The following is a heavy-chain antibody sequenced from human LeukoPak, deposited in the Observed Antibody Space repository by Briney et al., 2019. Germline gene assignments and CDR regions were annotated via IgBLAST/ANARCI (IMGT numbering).Heavy chain of an antibody. D-gene: IGHD2-21*01. CDR3: AKDEHLAFDY. Sequence: PGGSLRLSCAASGFTFSSYGMHWVRQAPGKGLEWVAVISYDGSNKYYADSVKGRFTISRDNSKNTLYLQMNSLRAEDTAVYYCAKDEHLAFDYWGQGTLVTVSS. CDR2: ISYDGSNK. CDR1: GFTFSSYG. J-gene: IGHJ4*02. V-gene: IGHV3-30*18.